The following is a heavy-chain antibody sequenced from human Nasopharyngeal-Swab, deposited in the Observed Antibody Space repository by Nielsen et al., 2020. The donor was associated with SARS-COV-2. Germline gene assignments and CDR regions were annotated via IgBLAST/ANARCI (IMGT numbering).Heavy chain of an antibody. CDR3: ARDPNKRPAPAYCGGDCYENYYYGMDV. V-gene: IGHV3-7*01. J-gene: IGHJ6*02. D-gene: IGHD2-21*02. CDR1: GFTFSSYW. CDR2: IKQDGSEK. Sequence: GESLKISCADSGFTFSSYWMSWVRQAPGKGLEWVANIKQDGSEKYYVDSVKGRFTISRDNAKNSLYLQMNSLRAEDTAVYYCARDPNKRPAPAYCGGDCYENYYYGMDVWGQGTTVTVSS.